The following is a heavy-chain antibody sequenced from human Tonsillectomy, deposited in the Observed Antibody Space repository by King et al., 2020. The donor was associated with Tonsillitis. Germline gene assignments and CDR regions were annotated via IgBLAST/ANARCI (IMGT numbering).Heavy chain of an antibody. CDR1: GFTFNRFW. D-gene: IGHD3-3*01. V-gene: IGHV3-7*01. J-gene: IGHJ4*02. CDR3: AREIVLDYYDFWSGYYPSFDY. CDR2: KKEDGSEK. Sequence: DVQLVESGGGLVQPGGSLRLSCAASGFTFNRFWMSWVRQAPGKGLEWVANKKEDGSEKYYVDSVKGRFTISRDNAKKSVYLQMNSLRAEDTAVYYCAREIVLDYYDFWSGYYPSFDYWGQGTLVTVSS.